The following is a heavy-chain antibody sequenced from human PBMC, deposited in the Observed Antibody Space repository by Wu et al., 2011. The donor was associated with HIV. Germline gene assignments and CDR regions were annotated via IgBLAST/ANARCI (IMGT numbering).Heavy chain of an antibody. CDR2: ILPVFDTL. V-gene: IGHV1-69*14. CDR3: ARALDGYGYGARGQRYYYYYGMDV. D-gene: IGHD5-18*01. J-gene: IGHJ6*02. Sequence: QVQLVQSGAEVKKPGSSVKVSCKASGGAFSKSALSWVRQAPGQGLEWMGRILPVFDTLNYAQEFQGRVTITADKSTTTTYMELRSLTFEDTAVYYCARALDGYGYGARGQRYYYYYGMDVWGQGTTVTVSS. CDR1: GGAFSKSA.